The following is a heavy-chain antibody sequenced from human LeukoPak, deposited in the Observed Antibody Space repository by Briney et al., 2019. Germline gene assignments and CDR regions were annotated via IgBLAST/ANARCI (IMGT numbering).Heavy chain of an antibody. CDR1: GFTFSSLA. CDR2: IWYNGSNK. D-gene: IGHD4-17*01. J-gene: IGHJ5*02. V-gene: IGHV3-33*01. Sequence: GGSLRLSCAASGFTFSSLAMHWVRQAPGKGLEWVADIWYNGSNKYYAESVKGRFTISRDNSRNTLYLQMNSLRAEDTAVYYCSRGGYGDYNNWFDPWGQGTLVTVSS. CDR3: SRGGYGDYNNWFDP.